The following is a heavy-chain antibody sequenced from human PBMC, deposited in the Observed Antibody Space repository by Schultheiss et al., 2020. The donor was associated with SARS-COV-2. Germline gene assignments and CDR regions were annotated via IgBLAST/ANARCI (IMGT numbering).Heavy chain of an antibody. D-gene: IGHD1-26*01. Sequence: GGSLRLSCAASGFTFSSYGLHWVRQAPGKGLEWVAVVSYDGSNKYYADSVKGRFTISRDNSKNTLYLQMNSLRAEDTAVYYCARDQSGSYYGGMDVWGQGTTVTVSS. J-gene: IGHJ6*02. CDR2: VSYDGSNK. CDR1: GFTFSSYG. CDR3: ARDQSGSYYGGMDV. V-gene: IGHV3-30-3*01.